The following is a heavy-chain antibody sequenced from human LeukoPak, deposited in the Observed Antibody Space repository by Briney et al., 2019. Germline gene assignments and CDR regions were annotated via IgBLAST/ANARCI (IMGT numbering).Heavy chain of an antibody. J-gene: IGHJ4*02. Sequence: SETLSLTCTVSGGSISSYYWSWIRQPPGEGLEWIGYIYYSGSTNYNPSLKSRATISVDTSKNQFSLKLSSVTAADTAVYYCARSHWGSSDYWGQGTLVTVSS. D-gene: IGHD7-27*01. CDR3: ARSHWGSSDY. V-gene: IGHV4-59*01. CDR2: IYYSGST. CDR1: GGSISSYY.